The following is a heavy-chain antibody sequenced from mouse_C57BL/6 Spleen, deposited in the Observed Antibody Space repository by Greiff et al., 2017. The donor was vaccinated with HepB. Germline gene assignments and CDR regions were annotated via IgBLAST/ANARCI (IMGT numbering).Heavy chain of an antibody. D-gene: IGHD1-1*01. CDR3: AKGDYGSSYWYFDV. Sequence: VQRVESGPELVKPGASVKISCKASGYAFSSSWMNWVKQRPGKGLEWIGRIYPGDGDTNYNGKFKGKATLTADKSSSTAYMQLSSLTSEDSAVYFCAKGDYGSSYWYFDVWGTGTTVTVSS. J-gene: IGHJ1*03. CDR1: GYAFSSSW. CDR2: IYPGDGDT. V-gene: IGHV1-82*01.